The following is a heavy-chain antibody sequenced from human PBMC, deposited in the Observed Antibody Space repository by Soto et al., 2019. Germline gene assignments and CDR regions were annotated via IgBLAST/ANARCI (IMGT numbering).Heavy chain of an antibody. CDR3: AKSAIVVVIRSYYFDY. CDR2: ISGSGGST. V-gene: IGHV3-23*01. Sequence: GGSLRLSCTVSGFTFSSYAMSWVRQAPGKGLEWVSGISGSGGSTYYADSVKGRFTISRDNSNNTPYLQMNSLRAEDTAIYYCAKSAIVVVIRSYYFDYWGQGTLVTVSS. CDR1: GFTFSSYA. D-gene: IGHD3-22*01. J-gene: IGHJ4*02.